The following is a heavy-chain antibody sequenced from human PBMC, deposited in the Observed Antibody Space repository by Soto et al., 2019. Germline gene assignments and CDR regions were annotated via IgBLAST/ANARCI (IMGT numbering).Heavy chain of an antibody. CDR3: ARGNWNYYYGFDV. CDR2: IKPDGSEQ. V-gene: IGHV3-7*01. CDR1: KFTFDKYY. Sequence: GGSLKLSCAASKFTFDKYYMTLVRQAPGKGPEWVANIKPDGSEQYYVDSVKGRFTISRDNANNSLYLQMNSLRAEDTAVYFCARGNWNYYYGFDVWGQGTTVTVSS. D-gene: IGHD1-20*01. J-gene: IGHJ6*02.